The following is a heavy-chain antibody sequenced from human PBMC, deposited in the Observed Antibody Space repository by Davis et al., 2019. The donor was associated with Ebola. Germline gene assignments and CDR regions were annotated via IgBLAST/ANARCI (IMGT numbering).Heavy chain of an antibody. J-gene: IGHJ6*02. CDR1: AGTFSSYA. Sequence: AASAKVSCKASAGTFSSYAISWVRQAPGQGLEWMGRIIPILGIANYAQKFQGRVTITADKSTSTAYMELSSLRSEDTAVYYCAGGYYYYGMDVWGQGTTVTVSS. CDR3: AGGYYYYGMDV. CDR2: IIPILGIA. V-gene: IGHV1-69*04.